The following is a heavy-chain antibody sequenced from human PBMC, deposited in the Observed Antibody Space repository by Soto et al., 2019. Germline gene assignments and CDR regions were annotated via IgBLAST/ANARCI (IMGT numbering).Heavy chain of an antibody. CDR2: IYYSGST. Sequence: PSETLSLTCIVSGGSISSGGYYWSWIRQHPGKGLEWIGYIYYSGSTYYNPSLKSRVTISVDTSKNQFSLKLSSVTAADTAVYYCARDDKAYCGGDCYSDDAFDIWGQGTMVTVSS. V-gene: IGHV4-31*03. J-gene: IGHJ3*02. CDR1: GGSISSGGYY. D-gene: IGHD2-21*02. CDR3: ARDDKAYCGGDCYSDDAFDI.